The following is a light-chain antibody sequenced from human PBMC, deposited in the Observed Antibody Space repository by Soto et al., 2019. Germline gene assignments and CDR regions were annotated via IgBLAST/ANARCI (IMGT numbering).Light chain of an antibody. J-gene: IGLJ2*01. V-gene: IGLV2-14*01. CDR1: SSDVGNYKY. Sequence: QSVLTQPASVSGSPGQSITISCTGTSSDVGNYKYVSWYQQHPVKAPKLMIYEVSNRPSGVSNRFSGSKSGNTASLTISGLQAEDEADYYCSSYTSSNTVVFGGGTKVTVL. CDR2: EVS. CDR3: SSYTSSNTVV.